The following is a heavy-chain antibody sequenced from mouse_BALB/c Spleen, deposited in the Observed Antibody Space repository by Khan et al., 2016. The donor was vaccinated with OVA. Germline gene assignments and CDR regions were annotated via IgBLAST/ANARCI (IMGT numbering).Heavy chain of an antibody. D-gene: IGHD6-2*01. CDR1: GYTFTNYG. V-gene: IGHV9-1*02. CDR2: INTYTGEP. Sequence: QIQLVQSGPELKKPGETVKISCKASGYTFTNYGMNWVKQAPGKGLKWMGWINTYTGEPTYADDFKGRFVFSLETSANTAYLQISNLKNEDMTTXFCARISSYGYTDVWGAGTTVTVSS. CDR3: ARISSYGYTDV. J-gene: IGHJ1*01.